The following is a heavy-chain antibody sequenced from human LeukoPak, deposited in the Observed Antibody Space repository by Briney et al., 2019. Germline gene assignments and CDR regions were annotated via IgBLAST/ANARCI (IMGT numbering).Heavy chain of an antibody. CDR2: LRGSDGST. D-gene: IGHD4-23*01. J-gene: IGHJ5*02. Sequence: GGSLRLSRSPSGFTLCIYAVRGARHAPGKGLEWFSNLRGSDGSTNYADSVNGRFTISRDNSKNTLYLQMNGLRAEDTAVYYCAKHVTRVVYSRLFVPWGQGTLVTVSS. V-gene: IGHV3-23*01. CDR1: GFTLCIYA. CDR3: AKHVTRVVYSRLFVP.